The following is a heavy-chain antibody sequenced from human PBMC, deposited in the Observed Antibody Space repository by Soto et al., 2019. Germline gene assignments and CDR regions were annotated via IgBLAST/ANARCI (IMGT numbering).Heavy chain of an antibody. Sequence: GGSLRLSFAASGFTFEDYAMHWVRQAPGKGLEWVSGISWNSGSIGYADSVKGRFTISRDNAKNSLYLQINSLTAEDTALYFCIRDIYGDYVGTFDYWGQGTLVTVSS. D-gene: IGHD4-17*01. V-gene: IGHV3-9*01. CDR3: IRDIYGDYVGTFDY. CDR1: GFTFEDYA. J-gene: IGHJ4*02. CDR2: ISWNSGSI.